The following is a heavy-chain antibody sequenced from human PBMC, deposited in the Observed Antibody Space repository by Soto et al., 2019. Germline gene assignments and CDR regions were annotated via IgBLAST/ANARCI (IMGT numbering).Heavy chain of an antibody. Sequence: PGGSLRLSXAASGFTFSSYWMSWVRQAPGKGLEWVANIKQDGSEKYYVDSVKGRFTISRDNAKNSLYLQMNSLRAEDTAVYYCAREIRVGYWMVRGAFYYYGMDVWGQGTTVTVSS. V-gene: IGHV3-7*01. CDR1: GFTFSSYW. D-gene: IGHD3-10*01. J-gene: IGHJ6*02. CDR2: IKQDGSEK. CDR3: AREIRVGYWMVRGAFYYYGMDV.